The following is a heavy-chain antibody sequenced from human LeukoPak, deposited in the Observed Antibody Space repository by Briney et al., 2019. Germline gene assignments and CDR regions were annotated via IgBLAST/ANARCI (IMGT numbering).Heavy chain of an antibody. J-gene: IGHJ6*03. CDR3: ARGRVSSSTWYSTYYYFFYMDF. D-gene: IGHD4-11*01. CDR2: VDHAGST. CDR1: GGSISSYY. Sequence: SETLSLTCTVSGGSISSYYWSWIRQPPGKGLEWIGYVDHAGSTKFNPSLNGRVSISRDTSNNFFSLRLRSVTAADTAVYFCARGRVSSSTWYSTYYYFFYMDFWGKGTTVTVSS. V-gene: IGHV4-59*01.